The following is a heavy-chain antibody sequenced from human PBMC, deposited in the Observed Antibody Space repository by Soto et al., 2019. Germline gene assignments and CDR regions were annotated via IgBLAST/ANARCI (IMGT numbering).Heavy chain of an antibody. Sequence: QVQLVQSGAEVKKPGSSVKVSCKASGGTFSSYAIRWVRQAPGQGLEWMGGIIPIYGTANYAQKFQGRVTITADESTSKAYMELSSLRSEDTAVYYCARDLAVAGTGPRGDWCQGTLVTVSS. J-gene: IGHJ4*02. CDR1: GGTFSSYA. V-gene: IGHV1-69*01. CDR2: IIPIYGTA. D-gene: IGHD6-19*01. CDR3: ARDLAVAGTGPRGD.